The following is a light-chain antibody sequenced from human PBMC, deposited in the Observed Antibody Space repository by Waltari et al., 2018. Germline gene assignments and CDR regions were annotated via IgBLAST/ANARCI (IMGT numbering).Light chain of an antibody. V-gene: IGKV1-8*01. Sequence: AIRMTQSPSSFSASPGDRVTITCRASHDIFNYLAWYQQKPGIAPKLLISSASTLHSGVPSRFSGSGSGTDFTLTISSLQSEDFATYYCQQYSTYPPWTFGQGTKVEI. CDR3: QQYSTYPPWT. J-gene: IGKJ1*01. CDR1: HDIFNY. CDR2: SAS.